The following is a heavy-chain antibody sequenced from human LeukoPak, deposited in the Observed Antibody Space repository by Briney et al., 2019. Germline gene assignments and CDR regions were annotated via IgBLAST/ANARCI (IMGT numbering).Heavy chain of an antibody. Sequence: ASVKVSCKVSGYTLTELSMHWGRQAPGKGLEWRGGFDPEDGETIYAQKFQGRVTMTEDTSTDTAYMELSSLRSEDTAVYYCATDAAAAGHNWFDPWGQGTLVTVSS. CDR1: GYTLTELS. D-gene: IGHD6-13*01. CDR2: FDPEDGET. J-gene: IGHJ5*02. V-gene: IGHV1-24*01. CDR3: ATDAAAAGHNWFDP.